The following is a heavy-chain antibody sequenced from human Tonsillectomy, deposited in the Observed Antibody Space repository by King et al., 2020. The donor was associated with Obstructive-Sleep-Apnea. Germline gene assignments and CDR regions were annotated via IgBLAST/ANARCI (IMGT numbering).Heavy chain of an antibody. CDR2: IIAYTGNT. V-gene: IGHV1-18*01. D-gene: IGHD3-10*01. J-gene: IGHJ2*01. Sequence: VQLVESGAEVKKPGASVKVSCKASGSTFTSYGISWVRQAPGQGLEWMGWIIAYTGNTNYAQKLQGRVTMTTDTSTSTAYMELRGLRSDDTAVYYCARVRFGDGWYFDLWGRGTLVTVSS. CDR1: GSTFTSYG. CDR3: ARVRFGDGWYFDL.